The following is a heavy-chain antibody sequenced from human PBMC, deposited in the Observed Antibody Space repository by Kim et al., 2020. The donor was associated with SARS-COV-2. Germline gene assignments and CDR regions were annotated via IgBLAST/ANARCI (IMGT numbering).Heavy chain of an antibody. CDR2: IKQDGSEK. CDR3: ARSGDSSGYYFGAWEYYFDY. CDR1: GFTFSSYW. Sequence: GGSLRLSCAASGFTFSSYWMSWVRQAPGKGLEWVANIKQDGSEKYYVDSVKGRFTISRDNAKNSLYLQMNSLRAEDTAVYYCARSGDSSGYYFGAWEYYFDYWGQGTLVTVSS. D-gene: IGHD3-22*01. V-gene: IGHV3-7*01. J-gene: IGHJ4*02.